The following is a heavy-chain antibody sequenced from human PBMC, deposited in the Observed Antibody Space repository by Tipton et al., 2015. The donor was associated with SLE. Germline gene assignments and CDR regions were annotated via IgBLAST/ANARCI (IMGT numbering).Heavy chain of an antibody. CDR2: IFHSGIT. V-gene: IGHV4-59*13. D-gene: IGHD3-10*01. J-gene: IGHJ6*02. CDR1: GGSISNYY. Sequence: TLSLTCTGSGGSISNYYWSWIRQPPGKELEWIGYIFHSGITNYNPSLKSRVTISVDTSKNQFTLRLSTVTAADTAVYFCARAYFGSGSYWTDYYYGTDVWGQGTTVTVSS. CDR3: ARAYFGSGSYWTDYYYGTDV.